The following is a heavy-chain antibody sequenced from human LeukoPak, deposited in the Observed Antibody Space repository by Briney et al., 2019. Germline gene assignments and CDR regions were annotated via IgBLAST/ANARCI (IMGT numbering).Heavy chain of an antibody. Sequence: SETLSLTCTVSGGSISSSSYYWGWIRQPPGKGLEWIGEINHSGSTNYNPSLKSRVTISVDTSKNQFSLKLSSVTAADTAVYYCARNGVLYSSGWTKRYYYYYYMDVWGKGTTVTISS. CDR3: ARNGVLYSSGWTKRYYYYYYMDV. CDR1: GGSISSSSYY. V-gene: IGHV4-39*07. CDR2: INHSGST. D-gene: IGHD6-19*01. J-gene: IGHJ6*03.